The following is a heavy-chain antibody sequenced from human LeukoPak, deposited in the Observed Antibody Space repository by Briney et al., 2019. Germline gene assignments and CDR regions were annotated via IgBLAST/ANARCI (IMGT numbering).Heavy chain of an antibody. D-gene: IGHD2-2*02. V-gene: IGHV3-23*01. CDR3: AREYCSSTSCYIGRFDP. CDR1: GFTFSSYG. CDR2: ISGSGGST. Sequence: PGGSLRLSCAASGFTFSSYGMHWVRQAPGKGLEWVSAISGSGGSTYYADSVKGRFTISRDNSKNTLYLQMNSLRAEDTAVYYCAREYCSSTSCYIGRFDPWGQGTLVTVSS. J-gene: IGHJ5*02.